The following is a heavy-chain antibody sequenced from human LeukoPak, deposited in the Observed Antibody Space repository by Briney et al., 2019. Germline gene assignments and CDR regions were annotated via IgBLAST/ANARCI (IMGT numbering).Heavy chain of an antibody. D-gene: IGHD1-26*01. CDR1: GFTFNNYG. V-gene: IGHV3-23*01. CDR2: ISGSVVRT. CDR3: AKGSREWELLDAFDI. J-gene: IGHJ3*02. Sequence: PGGSLRLSCAASGFTFNNYGMSWVRQAPGKGLEWVSGISGSVVRTDYADSVKGRFTISRDNAKNTLYLQMNSLRAEDTAVYYCAKGSREWELLDAFDIWGQGTMVPVSS.